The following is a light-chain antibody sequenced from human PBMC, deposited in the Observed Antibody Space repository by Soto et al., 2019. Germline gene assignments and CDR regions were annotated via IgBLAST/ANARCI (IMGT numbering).Light chain of an antibody. J-gene: IGKJ1*01. CDR3: QQYGSSGT. CDR2: DTS. V-gene: IGKV3-15*01. CDR1: QSVSIH. Sequence: ETVMTQSPGTLSVSLGERATLSCRASQSVSIHLAWYQQKPGQAPRLLIYDTSTRATGIPARFSGSGSGTEFTLTISSLQSEDFAVYYCQQYGSSGTFGQGTKVAIK.